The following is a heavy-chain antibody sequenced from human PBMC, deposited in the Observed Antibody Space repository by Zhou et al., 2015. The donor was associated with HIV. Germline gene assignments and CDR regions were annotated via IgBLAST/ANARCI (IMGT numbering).Heavy chain of an antibody. CDR3: ARVKMVRGVTTYYYYGMDV. J-gene: IGHJ6*02. D-gene: IGHD3-10*01. Sequence: QVQLVQSGTEMKKPGSSVKVSCKASGGTFNNYAFSWVRQAPGQGLEWMGAIIPLFGASDYAQKFQGRVTITAHRSTSTVDMELRRLTSEDTAVYYCARVKMVRGVTTYYYYGMDVWGQGTTVTVSS. CDR2: IIPLFGAS. CDR1: GGTFNNYA. V-gene: IGHV1-69*06.